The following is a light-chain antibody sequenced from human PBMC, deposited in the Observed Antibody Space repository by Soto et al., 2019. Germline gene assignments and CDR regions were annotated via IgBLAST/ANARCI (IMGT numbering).Light chain of an antibody. Sequence: EIVMTQSPAXLSVSPGERATLSCRASQSVSSNLAWYQQKPGQAPRLLIYGASTRATGIPARFSGSGSGTEFILTISSLQSEDSAVYYCQQYSNWPAWTFGQGTKVEIK. V-gene: IGKV3-15*01. CDR1: QSVSSN. CDR3: QQYSNWPAWT. J-gene: IGKJ1*01. CDR2: GAS.